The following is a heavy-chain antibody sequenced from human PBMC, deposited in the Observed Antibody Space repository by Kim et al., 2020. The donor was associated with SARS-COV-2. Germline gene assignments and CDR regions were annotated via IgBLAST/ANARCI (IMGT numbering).Heavy chain of an antibody. V-gene: IGHV1-3*01. CDR3: AAHSGSYYFDY. Sequence: ASVKVSCKASGYTFTSYAMHWVRQAPGQRLEWMGWINAGNGNTKYSQNFQGRVTITRDTSASTAYMDLSSLRSEDTAVYYCAAHSGSYYFDYWGQGTLETVSS. CDR2: INAGNGNT. CDR1: GYTFTSYA. D-gene: IGHD1-26*01. J-gene: IGHJ4*02.